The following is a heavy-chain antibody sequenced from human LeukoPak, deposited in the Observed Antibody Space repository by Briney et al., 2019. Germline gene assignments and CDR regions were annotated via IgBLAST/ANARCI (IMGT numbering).Heavy chain of an antibody. CDR3: ARAGYDSSGYYSY. D-gene: IGHD3-22*01. CDR2: INPTGGST. Sequence: ASVKVSCKASGYIFTSYYMHWLRQAPGQGREWVGLINPTGGSTTYAQNFQGRVTMTRDTSTTTVYMGVSSLRSEDTAVYYCARAGYDSSGYYSYWGQGTLVTVSS. J-gene: IGHJ4*02. V-gene: IGHV1-46*01. CDR1: GYIFTSYY.